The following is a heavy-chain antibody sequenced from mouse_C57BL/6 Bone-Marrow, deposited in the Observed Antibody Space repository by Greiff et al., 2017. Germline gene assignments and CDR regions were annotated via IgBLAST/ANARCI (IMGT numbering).Heavy chain of an antibody. V-gene: IGHV5-6*01. J-gene: IGHJ4*01. CDR2: ISSGGSYT. CDR3: ARHTFYYGHYYAMDY. Sequence: EVQLVESGGDLVKPGGSLKLSCAASGFTFSSYGMSWVRQTPDKRLEWVATISSGGSYTYYPDSVKGRFTISRDNAKNTLYLQMSILKSEDTAMYYCARHTFYYGHYYAMDYWGQGTSVTVSS. CDR1: GFTFSSYG. D-gene: IGHD1-1*01.